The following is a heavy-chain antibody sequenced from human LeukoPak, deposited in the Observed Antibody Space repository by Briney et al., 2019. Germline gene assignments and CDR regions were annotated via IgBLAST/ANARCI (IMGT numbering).Heavy chain of an antibody. V-gene: IGHV3-30*02. J-gene: IGHJ3*02. D-gene: IGHD6-13*01. CDR3: AKSYSSSPHGAFDI. Sequence: GGSLRLSCAASGFTFSSYGMHWVRQAPGKGLEWVAFIRYDGSNKYCADSVKGRFTISRDNSKNTLYLQMNSLRAEDTAVYYCAKSYSSSPHGAFDIWGQGTMVTVSS. CDR2: IRYDGSNK. CDR1: GFTFSSYG.